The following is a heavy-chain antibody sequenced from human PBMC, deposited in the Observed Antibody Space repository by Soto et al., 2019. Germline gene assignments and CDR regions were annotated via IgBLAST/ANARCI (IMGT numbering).Heavy chain of an antibody. J-gene: IGHJ5*02. D-gene: IGHD4-17*01. V-gene: IGHV1-3*01. Sequence: QVQLVQSGAEVKKPGASVKVSCKASGYTFTSYAMHWVRQAPGQRLEWMGWINAGNGNTKYSQKFQGRVTITRDTSASTAYMELSSLRSDDTAVYYCARGPVTRGLRFFNWFDPWGQGTLVTVSS. CDR3: ARGPVTRGLRFFNWFDP. CDR1: GYTFTSYA. CDR2: INAGNGNT.